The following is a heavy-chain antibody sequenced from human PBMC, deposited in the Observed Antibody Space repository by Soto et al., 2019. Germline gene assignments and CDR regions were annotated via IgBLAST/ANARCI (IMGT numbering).Heavy chain of an antibody. CDR3: ARARGSGSYAYLDP. V-gene: IGHV3-11*01. CDR2: ISSNDNTI. Sequence: GGSLRLSCVASGLTFSDFYMTWIRQTPGKGLEWLGYISSNDNTIYYAKSVKGRFTISRDNAKNSLFLSMNSLRPEDSATYYCARARGSGSYAYLDPWGQGTLVTVSS. J-gene: IGHJ5*02. D-gene: IGHD3-16*01. CDR1: GLTFSDFY.